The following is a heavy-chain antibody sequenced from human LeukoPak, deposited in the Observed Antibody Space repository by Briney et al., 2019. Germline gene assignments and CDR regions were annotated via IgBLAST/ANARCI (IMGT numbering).Heavy chain of an antibody. V-gene: IGHV3-30*02. CDR2: IRYDGSNK. D-gene: IGHD3-3*01. CDR3: AKESYDFWSGYYLFDY. Sequence: GGSLRLSCAASGFTFSRYGMHWVRQAPGKGLEWVAFIRYDGSNKYYADSVKGRFTISRDNSKNTLYLQMNSLRAEDTAVYYCAKESYDFWSGYYLFDYWGQGTLVTVSS. CDR1: GFTFSRYG. J-gene: IGHJ4*02.